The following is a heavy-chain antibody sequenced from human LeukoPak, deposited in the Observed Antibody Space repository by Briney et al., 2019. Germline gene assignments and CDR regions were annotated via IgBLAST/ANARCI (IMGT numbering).Heavy chain of an antibody. CDR3: AREMATTPGGEY. D-gene: IGHD5-24*01. CDR2: ISAYNGNT. Sequence: ASVKVSCKASGYTFTSYGISWVRQAPGQGLEWMGWISAYNGNTNYAQKLQGRVTMTTDTSTSTACMELRSLRSDDTAVYYCAREMATTPGGEYWGQGTLVTVSS. J-gene: IGHJ4*02. CDR1: GYTFTSYG. V-gene: IGHV1-18*01.